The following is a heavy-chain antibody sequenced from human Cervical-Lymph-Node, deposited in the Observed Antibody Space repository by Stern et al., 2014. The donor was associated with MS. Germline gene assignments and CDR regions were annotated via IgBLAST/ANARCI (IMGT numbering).Heavy chain of an antibody. CDR3: ARQRTTGHMDFDY. D-gene: IGHD1-1*01. J-gene: IGHJ4*02. CDR1: GYTFTTYY. V-gene: IGHV1-46*01. Sequence: VQLVQSGAEVKKPGASVNVSCVTSGYTFTTYYVHWVRQAPGQGLEWMGIINTSDGATSHTRRFQDRVTMTRDTSASTVYLKLSSLKSEDTAVYYCARQRTTGHMDFDYWGQGTLVTVSS. CDR2: INTSDGAT.